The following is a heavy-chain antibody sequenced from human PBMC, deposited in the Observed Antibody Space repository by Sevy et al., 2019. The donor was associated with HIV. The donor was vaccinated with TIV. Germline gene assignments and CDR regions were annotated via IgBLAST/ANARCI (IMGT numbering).Heavy chain of an antibody. D-gene: IGHD6-6*01. V-gene: IGHV3-23*01. CDR2: ISGSGGST. J-gene: IGHJ6*02. CDR1: GFTFSSYA. CDR3: ARGLAALPGYYYGLDV. Sequence: GGSLRLSCAASGFTFSSYAMSWVRQAPGKGLEWVSAISGSGGSTYYADSVKGRFTISRDNSKNTLYLQMNSLRGEDTAFYYCARGLAALPGYYYGLDVWGQGTTVTVSS.